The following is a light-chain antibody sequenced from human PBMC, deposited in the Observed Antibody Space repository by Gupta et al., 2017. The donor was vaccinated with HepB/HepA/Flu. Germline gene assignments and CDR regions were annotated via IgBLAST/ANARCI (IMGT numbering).Light chain of an antibody. J-gene: IGLJ1*01. V-gene: IGLV2-23*02. CDR1: SSDIGTYNL. Sequence: QSALTQPASVSGSPGQSIPISCTGTSSDIGTYNLVSWYQQHPGETPKLMIYEVVKRPSGVSNRFSASKSGNTASLTISGLQAEDEADYYCCSYADSSTYVFGTGTKVTVL. CDR2: EVV. CDR3: CSYADSSTYV.